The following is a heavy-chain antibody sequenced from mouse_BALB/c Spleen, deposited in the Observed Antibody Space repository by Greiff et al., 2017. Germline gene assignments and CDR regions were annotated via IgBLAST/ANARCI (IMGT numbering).Heavy chain of an antibody. Sequence: EVQRVESGGGLVKPGGSLKLSCAASGFTFSSYAMSWVRQTPEKRLEWVATISSGGSYTYYPDSVKGRFTISRDNAKNTLYLQMSSLRSEDTAMYYCASYGSGAYWGQGTLVTVSA. D-gene: IGHD1-1*01. J-gene: IGHJ3*01. CDR3: ASYGSGAY. V-gene: IGHV5-9-3*01. CDR2: ISSGGSYT. CDR1: GFTFSSYA.